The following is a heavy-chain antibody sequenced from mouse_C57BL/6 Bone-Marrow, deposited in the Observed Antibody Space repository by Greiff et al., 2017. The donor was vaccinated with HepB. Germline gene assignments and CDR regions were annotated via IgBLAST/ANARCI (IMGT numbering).Heavy chain of an antibody. V-gene: IGHV1-81*01. CDR2: IYPRSGNT. Sequence: VQLQQSGAELARPGASVKLSCKASSYTFTSYGISWVKQRTGQGLEWIGEIYPRSGNTYYNEKFKGKATLTADKSSSTAYMELRSLTSEDSAVYFCARYGGYWYFDVWGTGTTVTVSS. D-gene: IGHD1-1*02. CDR3: ARYGGYWYFDV. CDR1: SYTFTSYG. J-gene: IGHJ1*03.